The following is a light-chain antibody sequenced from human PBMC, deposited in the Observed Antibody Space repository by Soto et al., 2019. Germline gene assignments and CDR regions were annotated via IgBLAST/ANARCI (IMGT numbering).Light chain of an antibody. CDR2: GAS. CDR3: QQYGSSLFT. J-gene: IGKJ3*01. CDR1: QSVSSSY. V-gene: IGKV3-20*01. Sequence: EIVLTQSPGTLSLSPGERATLSCRASQSVSSSYLAWYQQKPGQAPRHLIYGASSRATGIPDRFSGSGSGTDFTLTNSRLEPEDFAVYYCQQYGSSLFTFGPGTKVDIK.